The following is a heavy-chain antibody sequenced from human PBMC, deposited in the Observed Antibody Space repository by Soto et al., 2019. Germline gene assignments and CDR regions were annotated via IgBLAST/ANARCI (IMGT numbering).Heavy chain of an antibody. CDR3: ARSQGSSTSLEIYYYYYGMDV. V-gene: IGHV1-69*01. Sequence: QVQLVQSGAEVKKPGSSVKVSCKASGGTFSSYAISWVRQAPGQGLEWMGGIIPISGTANYAQKFQGRVTTTADETTSTAYMELSSMRSEATAVYYCARSQGSSTSLEIYYYYYGMDVWGQGTTVTVSS. D-gene: IGHD2-2*01. CDR2: IIPISGTA. CDR1: GGTFSSYA. J-gene: IGHJ6*02.